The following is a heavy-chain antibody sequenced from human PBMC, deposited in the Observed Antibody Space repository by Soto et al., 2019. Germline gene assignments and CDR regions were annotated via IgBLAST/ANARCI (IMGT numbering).Heavy chain of an antibody. CDR1: GGTCSSYA. CDR2: IIPIFGTA. D-gene: IGHD1-26*01. V-gene: IGHV1-69*06. CDR3: ASPKVGATWAFDY. J-gene: IGHJ4*02. Sequence: QVQLVQSGAAVKKPGSSVKVSCKASGGTCSSYAISWVRQAPGQGLEWMGGIIPIFGTANYAQKFQGRVTITADKSTSTAYLEVSSLRSEDTAVYYCASPKVGATWAFDYWGQGTLVTVSS.